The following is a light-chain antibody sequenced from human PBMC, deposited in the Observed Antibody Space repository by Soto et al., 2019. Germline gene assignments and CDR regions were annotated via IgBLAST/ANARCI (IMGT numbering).Light chain of an antibody. CDR1: SSDVGGYNY. Sequence: QSVLTQPPSASGSPGQSVTISCTGTSSDVGGYNYVSWYQQHPGKAPKLMIYEVSKRPSGVPDRFSGSKSGNTASLTVSGLQAEDEADYYCSSYAGSNGVVFGRGTQLTVL. J-gene: IGLJ2*01. CDR2: EVS. V-gene: IGLV2-8*01. CDR3: SSYAGSNGVV.